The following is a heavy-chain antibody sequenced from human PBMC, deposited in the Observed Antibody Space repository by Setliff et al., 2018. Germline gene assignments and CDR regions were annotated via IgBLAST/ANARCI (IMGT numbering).Heavy chain of an antibody. V-gene: IGHV1-18*01. Sequence: GASVKVSCKASGYTLSNSILSWVRQAPGQGLEWVGWISAYNEKTYSAQKFQDRVTLTTHTSTNMGYLELRDLRSDDTAVYYCLRLVRYCTKIACQATSGDEVWGLGTLVTVSS. CDR1: GYTLSNSI. CDR2: ISAYNEKT. CDR3: LRLVRYCTKIACQATSGDEV. J-gene: IGHJ4*02. D-gene: IGHD2-8*01.